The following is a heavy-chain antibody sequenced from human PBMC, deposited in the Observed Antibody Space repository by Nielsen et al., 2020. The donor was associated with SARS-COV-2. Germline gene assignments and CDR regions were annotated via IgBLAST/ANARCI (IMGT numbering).Heavy chain of an antibody. CDR3: ASGAGWYHH. J-gene: IGHJ5*02. CDR2: IISTGRT. D-gene: IGHD6-19*01. CDR1: GDSIRGTY. V-gene: IGHV4-59*01. Sequence: SETLSLTCTVSGDSIRGTYWSWLRQPPGGGLEWIAYIISTGRTNYNPSLRSRAIISEDTSRNQYSLRLRFVTAADTAVYYCASGAGWYHHWGQGILVTVSS.